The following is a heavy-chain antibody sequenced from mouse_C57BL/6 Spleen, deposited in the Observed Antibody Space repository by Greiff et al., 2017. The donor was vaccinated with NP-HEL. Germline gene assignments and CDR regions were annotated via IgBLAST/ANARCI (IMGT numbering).Heavy chain of an antibody. D-gene: IGHD2-14*01. V-gene: IGHV5-4*01. CDR1: GFTFSSYA. J-gene: IGHJ2*01. Sequence: EVQGVESGGGLVKPGGSLKLSCAASGFTFSSYAMSWVRQTPEKRLEWVATISDGGSYTYYPDNVKGRFTISRDNAKNNLYLQMSHLKSEDTAMYYCAREGTRYYFDYWGQGTTLTVSS. CDR3: AREGTRYYFDY. CDR2: ISDGGSYT.